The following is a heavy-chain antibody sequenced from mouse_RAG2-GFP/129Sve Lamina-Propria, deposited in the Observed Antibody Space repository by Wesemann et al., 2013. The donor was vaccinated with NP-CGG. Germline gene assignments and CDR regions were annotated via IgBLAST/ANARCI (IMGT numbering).Heavy chain of an antibody. V-gene: IGHV1-82*01. Sequence: QVQLQQSGPELVKPGASVKISCKASGYAFSSSWMNWVKQRPGKGLEWIGRIYPGDGDTNYNGKFKGKATLTVDKSSSTAYMQLSSLTSEDSAVYFCALNWGDVWGTGTTVTVSS. CDR3: ALNWGDV. J-gene: IGHJ1*03. D-gene: IGHD4-1*01. CDR2: IYPGDGDT. CDR1: GYAFSSSW.